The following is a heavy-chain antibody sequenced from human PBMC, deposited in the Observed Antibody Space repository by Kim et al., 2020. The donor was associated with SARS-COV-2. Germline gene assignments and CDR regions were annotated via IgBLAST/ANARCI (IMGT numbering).Heavy chain of an antibody. D-gene: IGHD4-17*01. CDR3: ASSRAPYGDYVAFDY. Sequence: QKFPGRVTITRDTSASTAYMELSSLRSEDTAVYYCASSRAPYGDYVAFDYWGQGTLVTVSS. J-gene: IGHJ4*02. V-gene: IGHV1-3*01.